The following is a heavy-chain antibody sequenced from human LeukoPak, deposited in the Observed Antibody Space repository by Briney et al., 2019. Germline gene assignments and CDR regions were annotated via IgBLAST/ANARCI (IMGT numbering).Heavy chain of an antibody. CDR2: ISGSASTT. Sequence: GGSLRLSCAASGFRFSSYEMNWVRQAPGKGLEWVSHISGSASTTYYADSVKGRFTIFRDNAKNSLYLQMNSLRAEDTAIYYCARDASYHYGSGSYDDYWGQGILVTVSS. D-gene: IGHD3-10*01. CDR1: GFRFSSYE. CDR3: ARDASYHYGSGSYDDY. V-gene: IGHV3-48*03. J-gene: IGHJ4*02.